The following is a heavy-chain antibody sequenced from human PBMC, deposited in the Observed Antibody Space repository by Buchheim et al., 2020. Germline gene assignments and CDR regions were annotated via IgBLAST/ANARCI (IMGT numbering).Heavy chain of an antibody. CDR2: ISYDGSNK. J-gene: IGHJ6*02. CDR1: GFTFSSYG. Sequence: QVQLVESGGGVVQPGRSLRLSCAASGFTFSSYGMHWVRQAPGKGLEWVAVISYDGSNKYYADSVKGRFTISRDNSKNTLYLQMNSLRAEDTAVYYCAKDDYDILTGYAQYYGMDVWGQGTT. V-gene: IGHV3-30*18. D-gene: IGHD3-9*01. CDR3: AKDDYDILTGYAQYYGMDV.